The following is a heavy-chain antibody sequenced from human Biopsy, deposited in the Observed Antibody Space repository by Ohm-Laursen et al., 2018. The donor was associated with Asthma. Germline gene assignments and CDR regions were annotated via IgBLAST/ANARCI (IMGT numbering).Heavy chain of an antibody. J-gene: IGHJ3*01. CDR2: VSSEGHST. CDR1: GFVFSQAR. CDR3: ARGQEDRGSDALES. V-gene: IGHV3-30*03. D-gene: IGHD1-1*01. Sequence: SSLRLSCTASGFVFSQARMHWVRQAPGKGLEWVAAVSSEGHSTSYDDSVKGRFTISRDNSKSRLFLQMDSLRVADSAVYYCARGQEDRGSDALESRGQGEKVAVSS.